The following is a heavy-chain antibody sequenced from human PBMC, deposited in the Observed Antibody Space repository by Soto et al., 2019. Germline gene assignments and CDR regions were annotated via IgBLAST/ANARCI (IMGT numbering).Heavy chain of an antibody. CDR3: AKDTGGIVIMVYVRYFDY. V-gene: IGHV3-23*01. CDR2: ISGSGGST. Sequence: GGSLRRSCGACGFTFISYAMSWVRQAPGKGLEWVSAISGSGGSTYYADSVKGRFSISRDNSKNTLYLQMNSLRAEDTAVYYCAKDTGGIVIMVYVRYFDYCREGTLVT. D-gene: IGHD2-8*01. CDR1: GFTFISYA. J-gene: IGHJ4*02.